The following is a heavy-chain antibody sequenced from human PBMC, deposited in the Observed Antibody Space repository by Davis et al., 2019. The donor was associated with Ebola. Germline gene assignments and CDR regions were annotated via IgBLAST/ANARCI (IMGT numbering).Heavy chain of an antibody. CDR1: GFTFDDYA. V-gene: IGHV3-20*01. Sequence: GESLKISCGASGFTFDDYAMTWVRQAPGKGLEWVSGINWNGASSGYADSVKGRFTISRDNAKNSLYLRMNSLRTEDTALYHCARVNAVTGYSRFDLWGQGTLVTVSS. CDR2: INWNGASS. J-gene: IGHJ5*02. CDR3: ARVNAVTGYSRFDL. D-gene: IGHD3-9*01.